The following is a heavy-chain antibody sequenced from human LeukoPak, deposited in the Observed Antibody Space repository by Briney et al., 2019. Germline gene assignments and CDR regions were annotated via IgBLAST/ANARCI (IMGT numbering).Heavy chain of an antibody. CDR3: ARDVPLMGASKTRYFDY. Sequence: GGSLRLSCAASGFTFSSYSMNWVRQAPGKGLEWVANVKQDGSERYYGDSVKGRFTISRDNAKNSLYLQMSSLRAEDTAIYYCARDVPLMGASKTRYFDYWGQGTLVTVSS. CDR1: GFTFSSYS. J-gene: IGHJ4*02. CDR2: VKQDGSER. V-gene: IGHV3-7*01. D-gene: IGHD1-26*01.